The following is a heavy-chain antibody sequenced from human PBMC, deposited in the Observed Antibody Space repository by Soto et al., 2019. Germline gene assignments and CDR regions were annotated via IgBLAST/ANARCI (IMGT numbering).Heavy chain of an antibody. Sequence: QVQLVQSGAEVKKPGASVKVSCKASGYTFTSYGISWVRQAPGQGLEWMGWISAYNGNTKSAQKLQGRVTMTTDTPTSTAYRELRSRRSDDTAVYYCARDLAVGLVDYWCQGTLVTVSS. V-gene: IGHV1-18*01. CDR2: ISAYNGNT. CDR1: GYTFTSYG. CDR3: ARDLAVGLVDY. J-gene: IGHJ4*02. D-gene: IGHD6-19*01.